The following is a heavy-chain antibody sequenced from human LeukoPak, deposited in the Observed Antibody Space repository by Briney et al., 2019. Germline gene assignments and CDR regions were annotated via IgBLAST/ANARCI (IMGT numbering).Heavy chain of an antibody. D-gene: IGHD6-19*01. Sequence: GGSLRLSCAASGFTFSSYAMNWVRQAPGKGLEWVSSISGASTYISYADSVKGRFTVSRDDAENSVFLQMNGLRAEDTAVYYCARGGEQWLETALDYWGQGTLVTVSS. J-gene: IGHJ4*02. CDR1: GFTFSSYA. CDR3: ARGGEQWLETALDY. CDR2: ISGASTYI. V-gene: IGHV3-21*01.